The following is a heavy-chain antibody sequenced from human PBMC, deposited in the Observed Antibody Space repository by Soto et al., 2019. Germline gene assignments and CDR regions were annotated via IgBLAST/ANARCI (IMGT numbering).Heavy chain of an antibody. CDR1: GFTFSDYY. CDR3: ARESGASSSWFYYYGMDV. CDR2: ISSSGSTI. V-gene: IGHV3-11*01. D-gene: IGHD6-13*01. J-gene: IGHJ6*02. Sequence: PGGSLRLSCAASGFTFSDYYMSWIRQAPGKGLEWVSYISSSGSTIYYADSVKGRFTISRDNAKNSLYLQMNSPRAEDTAVYYCARESGASSSWFYYYGMDVWGQGTTVTVSS.